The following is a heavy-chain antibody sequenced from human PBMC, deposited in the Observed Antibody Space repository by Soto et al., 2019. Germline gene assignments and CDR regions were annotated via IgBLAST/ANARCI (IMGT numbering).Heavy chain of an antibody. D-gene: IGHD3-3*01. Sequence: TSETLSLTCAVYGGSFSGYYWSWIRQPPGKGLEWIGEINHSGSTNYNPSLKSRVTISVDTSKNQFSLKLSSVTAADTAVYYCARGPTIFGVVIQPLYFDYWGQGTLVTVSS. CDR2: INHSGST. CDR1: GGSFSGYY. CDR3: ARGPTIFGVVIQPLYFDY. V-gene: IGHV4-34*01. J-gene: IGHJ4*02.